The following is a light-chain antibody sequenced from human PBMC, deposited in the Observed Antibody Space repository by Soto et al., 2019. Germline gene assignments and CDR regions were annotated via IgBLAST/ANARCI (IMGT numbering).Light chain of an antibody. J-gene: IGLJ2*01. CDR3: QVWDTTNPVI. CDR2: DDG. V-gene: IGLV3-21*02. Sequence: HWYQQKPGQAPVLVVYDDGDRTTGIPERFSGSKSGNTATLTTSRVEAGDEADYYCQVWDTTNPVIFGGGTKVTVL.